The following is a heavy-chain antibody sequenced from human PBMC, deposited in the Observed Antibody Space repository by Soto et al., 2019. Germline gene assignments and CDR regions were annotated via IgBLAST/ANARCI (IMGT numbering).Heavy chain of an antibody. CDR1: GYTFTSYA. Sequence: ASVKVSCKASGYTFTSYAMHWVRQAPGQRLEWMGWINAGNGNTKYSQKFQGRFTISRDDSKNTLYLQMNSLRAEDTAVYYCAKTAGYDYVGGSSGLDPWAREPWSPSPQ. V-gene: IGHV1-3*01. CDR3: AKTAGYDYVGGSSGLDP. CDR2: INAGNGNT. D-gene: IGHD3-16*01. J-gene: IGHJ5*02.